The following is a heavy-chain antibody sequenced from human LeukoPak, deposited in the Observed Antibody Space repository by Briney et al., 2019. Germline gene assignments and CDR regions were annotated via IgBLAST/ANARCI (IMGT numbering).Heavy chain of an antibody. V-gene: IGHV3-13*01. CDR1: GITFSTSD. J-gene: IGHJ6*02. D-gene: IGHD6-13*01. CDR2: IGTAGDT. CDR3: ARGSVRVGMDV. Sequence: GGSLRLSCGASGITFSTSDMHWVRQAPGKGLEWVSVIGTAGDTYYADSVKGRFTISRENAKNSLYLQMNSLRAGDTAVYYCARGSVRVGMDVWGQGTTVTVSS.